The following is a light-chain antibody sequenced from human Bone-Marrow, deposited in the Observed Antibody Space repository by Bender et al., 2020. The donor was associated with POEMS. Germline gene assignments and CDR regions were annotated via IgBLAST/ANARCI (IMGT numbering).Light chain of an antibody. J-gene: IGLJ3*02. Sequence: QSALTQPASVSGSPGQSIPISCTGTSSDVGNDDLVSCYQQHPGKAPKLMIFESTKRASGISNRFSVSKSGNTASLTISGLQAEDEADYYCCSYSSTSTLVFGGGTKLTVL. CDR3: CSYSSTSTLV. CDR2: EST. V-gene: IGLV2-23*01. CDR1: SSDVGNDDL.